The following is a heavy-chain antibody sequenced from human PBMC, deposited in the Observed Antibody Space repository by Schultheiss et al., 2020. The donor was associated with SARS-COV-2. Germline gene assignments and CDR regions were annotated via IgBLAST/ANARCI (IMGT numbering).Heavy chain of an antibody. CDR1: GFTFSSYE. J-gene: IGHJ5*02. Sequence: GGSLRLSCAASGFTFSSYEMNWVRQAPGKGLEWVSYISSSGSTIYYADSVKGRFTISRDNPKNTLYLQMNSLRAEDTAVYYCAKDRGYCTGGICYIGRNWFDPWGQGTLVTVSS. V-gene: IGHV3-48*03. CDR3: AKDRGYCTGGICYIGRNWFDP. CDR2: ISSSGSTI. D-gene: IGHD2-8*02.